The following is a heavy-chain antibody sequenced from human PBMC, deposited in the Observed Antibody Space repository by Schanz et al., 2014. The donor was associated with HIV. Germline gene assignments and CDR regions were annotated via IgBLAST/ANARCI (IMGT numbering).Heavy chain of an antibody. Sequence: EVQLVESGGGLVEPGGSLRLSCEASGFSFSSFSMNWVRQAPGKGLEWVSSTGSGGGYKYYADSVNGRFTISRDNAKNSLHLQMSRLGAEDTAVYYCARDLHDYGDARTDYWGQGILVTVSS. J-gene: IGHJ4*02. CDR1: GFSFSSFS. V-gene: IGHV3-21*02. CDR3: ARDLHDYGDARTDY. D-gene: IGHD4-17*01. CDR2: TGSGGGYK.